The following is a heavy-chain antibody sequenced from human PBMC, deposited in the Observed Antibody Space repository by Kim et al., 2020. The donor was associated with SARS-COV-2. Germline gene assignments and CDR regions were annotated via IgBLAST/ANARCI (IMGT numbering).Heavy chain of an antibody. CDR1: GFTFSSSA. J-gene: IGHJ1*01. CDR2: ISVSGGST. V-gene: IGHV3-23*01. D-gene: IGHD6-13*01. Sequence: GGSLRLSCAASGFTFSSSALSWVRQAPGKGLEWVSTISVSGGSTYFADFVKGRFTISRDNSKNTLYLQMNSLRADDTAIFYCVKVDAAAATFHHWGQGTLVTVSS. CDR3: VKVDAAAATFHH.